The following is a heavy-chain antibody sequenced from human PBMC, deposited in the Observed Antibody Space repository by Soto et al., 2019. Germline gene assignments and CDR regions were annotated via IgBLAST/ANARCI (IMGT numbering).Heavy chain of an antibody. CDR2: IDHRGST. V-gene: IGHV4-34*01. CDR3: ARDREGYSYGYWRFAYYYGMDV. CDR1: GGSFRGYY. J-gene: IGHJ6*02. D-gene: IGHD5-18*01. Sequence: PSETLSLTCAVYGGSFRGYYWSWIRQPPGKGLEWIGEIDHRGSTNYNPSLKSRVTISVDTSKNQFSLKLSSVTAADTAVYYCARDREGYSYGYWRFAYYYGMDVWGQGTTVTVS.